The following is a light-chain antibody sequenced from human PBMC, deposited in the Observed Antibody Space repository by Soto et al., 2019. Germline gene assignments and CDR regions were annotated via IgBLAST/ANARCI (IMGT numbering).Light chain of an antibody. CDR1: QSISSY. CDR3: QQYYSYSWT. J-gene: IGKJ1*01. V-gene: IGKV1-39*01. Sequence: DIQMTQSPSSLSASVGDRVTITCRASQSISSYLNWYQQKPGKAPKLLIYAASTLQSGVPSRFSGSGSGTDFTLTISCLQSEDFATYYCQQYYSYSWTFGQGTKVDNK. CDR2: AAS.